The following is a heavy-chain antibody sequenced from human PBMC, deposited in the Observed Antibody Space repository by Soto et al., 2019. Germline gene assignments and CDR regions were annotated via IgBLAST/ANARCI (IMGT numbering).Heavy chain of an antibody. Sequence: GGSLRLSCAASGSTFSSYSMNWVRQAPGKGLEWVSSISSSSSYIYYADSVKGRFTISRDNAKNSLYLQMNSLRAEDTAVYYCARGSWYLNYYYYGMDVWGQGTTVTVSS. CDR1: GSTFSSYS. J-gene: IGHJ6*02. V-gene: IGHV3-21*01. CDR3: ARGSWYLNYYYYGMDV. CDR2: ISSSSSYI. D-gene: IGHD6-13*01.